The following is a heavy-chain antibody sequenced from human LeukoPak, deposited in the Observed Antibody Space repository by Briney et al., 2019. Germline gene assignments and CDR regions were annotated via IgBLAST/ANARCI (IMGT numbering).Heavy chain of an antibody. CDR3: ANNKPASYYDFWSGPPGSNWFDP. Sequence: GGSLRLSCAASGFTFSSYEMNWVRQAPGKWLEWVSAISGSGGSTYYADSVKGRFTISRDNSKNTLYLQMNSLRAEDTAVYYCANNKPASYYDFWSGPPGSNWFDPWGQGTLVTVSS. CDR1: GFTFSSYE. D-gene: IGHD3-3*01. V-gene: IGHV3-23*01. CDR2: ISGSGGST. J-gene: IGHJ5*02.